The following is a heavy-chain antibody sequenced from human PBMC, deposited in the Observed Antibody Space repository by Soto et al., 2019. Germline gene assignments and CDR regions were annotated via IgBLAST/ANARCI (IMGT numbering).Heavy chain of an antibody. CDR2: ISSSSSYI. D-gene: IGHD3-9*01. CDR1: GFTFSSYS. Sequence: PGGSLRLSCAASGFTFSSYSMNWVRQAPGKGLEWVSSISSSSSYIYYADSVKGRFTISRDNAKNSLYLQMNSLRAEDTAVYYCARDGNYYDILTGYYRPLYKWFDPWGQGTLVTVSS. J-gene: IGHJ5*02. CDR3: ARDGNYYDILTGYYRPLYKWFDP. V-gene: IGHV3-21*01.